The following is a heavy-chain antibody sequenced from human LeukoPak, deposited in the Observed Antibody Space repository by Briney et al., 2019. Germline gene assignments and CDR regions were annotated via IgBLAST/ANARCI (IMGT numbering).Heavy chain of an antibody. V-gene: IGHV3-20*04. Sequence: GGSLRLSCAASGFTFDDYSMSWVRQAPGKGLEWVSGINWNGGSTGYADSVKGRFTISRDNAKNSLYLQMNSLRAEDTALYYCARGRYDSSGPYYWGQGTLVTVSS. CDR2: INWNGGST. CDR1: GFTFDDYS. CDR3: ARGRYDSSGPYY. J-gene: IGHJ4*02. D-gene: IGHD3-22*01.